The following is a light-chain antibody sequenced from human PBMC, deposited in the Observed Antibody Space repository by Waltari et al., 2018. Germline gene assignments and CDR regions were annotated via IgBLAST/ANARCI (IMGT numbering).Light chain of an antibody. V-gene: IGLV2-23*01. CDR1: GSAVGSYNL. CDR2: EGS. J-gene: IGLJ3*02. Sequence: QSALTQPASVSGSPGQSITISCTGTGSAVGSYNLVSWYQQHPGKAPKLMIYEGSKRPSGVSNRFSGSKSGNTASLTISGLQAEDEADYYCCSYAGSSTPWVFDGGTKLTVL. CDR3: CSYAGSSTPWV.